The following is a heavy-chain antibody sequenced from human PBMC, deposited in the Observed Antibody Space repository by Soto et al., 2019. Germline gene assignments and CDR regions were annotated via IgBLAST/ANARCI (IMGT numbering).Heavy chain of an antibody. J-gene: IGHJ6*02. V-gene: IGHV4-34*01. CDR3: ARVYYGDYYYYYYGMDV. D-gene: IGHD4-17*01. CDR1: GGSFSGYY. CDR2: INHSGST. Sequence: SETLSLTCAVYGGSFSGYYWSWIRQPPGKGLEWIGEINHSGSTNYNPSLKSRVTISVDTSKNQFSLKLSSVTAADTAVYYCARVYYGDYYYYYYGMDVWGQGTTVTVSS.